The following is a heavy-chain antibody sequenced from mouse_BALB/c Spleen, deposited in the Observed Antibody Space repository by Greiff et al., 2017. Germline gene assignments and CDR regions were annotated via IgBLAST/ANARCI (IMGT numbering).Heavy chain of an antibody. V-gene: IGHV14-3*02. CDR1: GFNIKDTY. Sequence: VQLKHSGAELVKPGASVKLSCTASGFNIKDTYMHWVKQRPEQGLEWIGRIDPANGNTKYDPKFQGKATITADTSSNTAYLQLSSLTSEDTAVYYCATFDGYGNFDVWGAGTTVTVSS. J-gene: IGHJ1*01. CDR2: IDPANGNT. D-gene: IGHD2-3*01. CDR3: ATFDGYGNFDV.